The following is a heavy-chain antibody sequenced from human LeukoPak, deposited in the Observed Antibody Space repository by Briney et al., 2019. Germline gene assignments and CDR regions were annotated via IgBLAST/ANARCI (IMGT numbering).Heavy chain of an antibody. J-gene: IGHJ6*02. CDR2: IYYSGST. V-gene: IGHV4-31*03. CDR3: ARLLSGGSGSLSYLASYYYYGMDV. Sequence: SSETLSLTCTVSGGSISSGGYYWSWIRQHPGKGLEWIGYIYYSGSTYYNPSLKSRVTISVDTSKNQFSLKLSSVTAADTAVYYCARLLSGGSGSLSYLASYYYYGMDVWGQGTTVTVSS. D-gene: IGHD3-10*01. CDR1: GGSISSGGYY.